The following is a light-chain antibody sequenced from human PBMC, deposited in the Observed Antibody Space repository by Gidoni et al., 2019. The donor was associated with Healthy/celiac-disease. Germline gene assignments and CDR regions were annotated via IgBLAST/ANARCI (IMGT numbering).Light chain of an antibody. CDR1: QSVSSN. Sequence: IVLTQSPASLSVSPGERATLSCRASQSVSSNLAWYQQKPGQVPRLLIYGASTRATGIPARFSGSGSGTDFTLTISSLQSEDFAVYYCQRYNNWPPLTFXGXTKVXIK. CDR2: GAS. J-gene: IGKJ4*01. CDR3: QRYNNWPPLT. V-gene: IGKV3-15*01.